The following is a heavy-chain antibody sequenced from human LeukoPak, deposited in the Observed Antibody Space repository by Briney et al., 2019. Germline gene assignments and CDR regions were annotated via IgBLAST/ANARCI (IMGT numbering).Heavy chain of an antibody. CDR3: AKDLLARPDY. J-gene: IGHJ4*02. CDR1: GFTFSSYG. V-gene: IGHV3-23*01. D-gene: IGHD2/OR15-2a*01. CDR2: ISGSGGST. Sequence: GGTLRLSCAASGFTFSSYGMSWVRQAPGKGLEWVSAISGSGGSTYYADSVKGRFTISRDNSKNTLYLQMNSLRAEDTAVYYCAKDLLARPDYWGQGTLVTVSS.